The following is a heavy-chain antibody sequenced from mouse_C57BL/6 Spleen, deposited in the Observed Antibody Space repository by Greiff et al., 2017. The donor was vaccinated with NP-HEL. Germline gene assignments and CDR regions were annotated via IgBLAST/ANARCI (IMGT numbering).Heavy chain of an antibody. CDR2: IYPRDGST. CDR3: ANPGPRQLRLHYFDY. J-gene: IGHJ2*01. V-gene: IGHV1-85*01. CDR1: GYTFTSYD. Sequence: VQLQQSGPELVKPGASVKLSCKASGYTFTSYDINWVKQRPGQGLEWIGWIYPRDGSTKYNEKFKGKATLTVDTSSSTAYMELHSLTSEDSAVYFCANPGPRQLRLHYFDYWGQGTTLTVSS. D-gene: IGHD3-2*02.